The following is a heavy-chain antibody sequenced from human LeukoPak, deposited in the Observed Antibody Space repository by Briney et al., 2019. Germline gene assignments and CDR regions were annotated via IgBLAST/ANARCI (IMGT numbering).Heavy chain of an antibody. CDR2: IIPIFGTA. CDR3: ARDGPYSSSWSYYYYYYMDV. V-gene: IGHV1-69*05. J-gene: IGHJ6*03. CDR1: GGTFSSYA. D-gene: IGHD6-13*01. Sequence: GSSVKVSCKACGGTFSSYAISWVRQAPGQGLEWMGRIIPIFGTANYAQKFQGRVTITTDESTSTAYMDLSSLRSEDTAVYYCARDGPYSSSWSYYYYYYMDVWGKGTTVTVSS.